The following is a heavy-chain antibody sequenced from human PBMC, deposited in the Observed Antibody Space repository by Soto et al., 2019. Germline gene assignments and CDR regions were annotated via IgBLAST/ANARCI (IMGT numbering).Heavy chain of an antibody. CDR3: AKNYYRDV. CDR2: VNVDNAE. J-gene: IGHJ6*03. Sequence: EVQLLESGGDLVQPGGSLRLSCAASGFTFSSFAMTGVRQAPGKGLEWVSSVNVDNAEHYAASVKGRFLISRDDSKNALYLQINSLRADDTAVYYCAKNYYRDVWGKGTTVTVSS. V-gene: IGHV3-23*01. CDR1: GFTFSSFA.